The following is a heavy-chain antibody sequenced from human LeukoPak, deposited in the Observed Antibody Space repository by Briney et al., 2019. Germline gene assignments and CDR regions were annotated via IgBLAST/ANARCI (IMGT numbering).Heavy chain of an antibody. CDR1: GFTFSSYA. V-gene: IGHV3-23*01. CDR2: ISGSGGST. Sequence: GGSLRLSCAASGFTFSSYAMSWVRQAPGKGLEWVPAISGSGGSTYYAVSVKGRFTISRDNAKDTLYLQMNSLRAEDTAVYYCARLPTGSPLHYWGQGALVTVSS. CDR3: ARLPTGSPLHY. D-gene: IGHD1-14*01. J-gene: IGHJ4*02.